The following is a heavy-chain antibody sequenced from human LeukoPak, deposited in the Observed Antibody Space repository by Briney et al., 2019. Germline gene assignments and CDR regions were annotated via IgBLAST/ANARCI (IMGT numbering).Heavy chain of an antibody. Sequence: PSQTLSLTCPVSGGSVSSGGYYWSWIRHHPGRGVEWIGYIYYSGSTYYNPSLKSRVTISVDTSKNQFSLKLSSVTAADTAVYYCARVGAYDILTGRFDPWGQGTLVTVSS. CDR2: IYYSGST. D-gene: IGHD3-9*01. J-gene: IGHJ5*02. CDR3: ARVGAYDILTGRFDP. CDR1: GGSVSSGGYY. V-gene: IGHV4-31*03.